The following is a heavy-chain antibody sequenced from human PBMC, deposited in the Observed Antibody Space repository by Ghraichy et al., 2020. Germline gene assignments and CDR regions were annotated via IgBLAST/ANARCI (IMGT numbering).Heavy chain of an antibody. V-gene: IGHV1-2*02. J-gene: IGHJ6*02. CDR2: INPNSGGT. CDR1: GYTFTGYY. D-gene: IGHD3-3*01. Sequence: ASVKVSCKASGYTFTGYYMHWVRQAPGQGLEWMGWINPNSGGTNYAQKFQGRVTMTRDTSISTAYMELSRLRSDDTAVYYCARYDFWSGYNYGMDVWGQGTTVTVSS. CDR3: ARYDFWSGYNYGMDV.